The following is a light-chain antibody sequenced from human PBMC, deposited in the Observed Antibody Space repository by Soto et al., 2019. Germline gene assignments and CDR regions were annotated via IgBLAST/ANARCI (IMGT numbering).Light chain of an antibody. CDR3: QQYKSYPLT. J-gene: IGKJ4*01. V-gene: IGKV1D-16*01. Sequence: DIQMTQSPSSLSASVGDRVTITCRASQGISTWLAWYQQKPEKAPKTLIFDASTLQSGVPSRFSGSGSGTDFTLTISSVQPDDFATYYCQQYKSYPLTFGGGTKVDIK. CDR2: DAS. CDR1: QGISTW.